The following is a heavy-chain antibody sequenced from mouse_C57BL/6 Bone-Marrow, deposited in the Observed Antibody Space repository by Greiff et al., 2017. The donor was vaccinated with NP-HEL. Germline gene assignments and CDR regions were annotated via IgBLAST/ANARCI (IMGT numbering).Heavy chain of an antibody. V-gene: IGHV1-19*01. CDR2: INPYNGGT. J-gene: IGHJ1*03. D-gene: IGHD2-2*01. Sequence: EVQLQQSGPVLVKPGASVKMSCKASGYTFTDYYMNWVKQSHGKSLEWIGVINPYNGGTSYNQKFKGKATLTVDKSSSSAYIELNCLTSEDSAVYYFAKCLYYGYDGWYFDVWGTGTTVTVSS. CDR1: GYTFTDYY. CDR3: AKCLYYGYDGWYFDV.